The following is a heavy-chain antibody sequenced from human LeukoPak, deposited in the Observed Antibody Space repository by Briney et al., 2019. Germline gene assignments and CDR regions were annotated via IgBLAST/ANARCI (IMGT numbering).Heavy chain of an antibody. V-gene: IGHV1-8*01. CDR3: ARGSKVTMVRGYYYYMDV. Sequence: GASVKVSCKASGYTFTSYDINWVRQATGQGLEWMGWMNPNSGNTGYAQEFQGRVTMTRNTSISTAYMELSSLRSEDTAVYYCARGSKVTMVRGYYYYMDVWGKGTTVTISS. CDR2: MNPNSGNT. J-gene: IGHJ6*03. D-gene: IGHD3-10*01. CDR1: GYTFTSYD.